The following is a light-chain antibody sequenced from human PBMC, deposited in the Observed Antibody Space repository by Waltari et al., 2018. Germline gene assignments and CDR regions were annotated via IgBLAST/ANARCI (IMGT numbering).Light chain of an antibody. Sequence: EIVLTQSTGTLSLSPGERATLPCRASQSVGKSLAWYEQGPGQAPRLLIYDASTRATGTPGRFSGSGFGTDFSLAISSLEPEDFAVYFCQHYVNLPVTFGQGTRVEI. CDR2: DAS. CDR1: QSVGKS. CDR3: QHYVNLPVT. J-gene: IGKJ1*01. V-gene: IGKV3-20*01.